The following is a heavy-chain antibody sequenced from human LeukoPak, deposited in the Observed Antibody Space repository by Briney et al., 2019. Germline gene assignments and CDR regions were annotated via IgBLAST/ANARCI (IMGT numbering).Heavy chain of an antibody. J-gene: IGHJ3*02. CDR2: IYSGGST. V-gene: IGHV3-66*01. D-gene: IGHD3-22*01. Sequence: GGSLRLSRAASGFTVSSNYMTWVRQAPGKGLEWVSVIYSGGSTYYADSVKGRFTLSRDNSKNTLLLQMNSLRAEDTAVYYCAREPQGDSSGYDAFDIWGQGTMVTVSS. CDR1: GFTVSSNY. CDR3: AREPQGDSSGYDAFDI.